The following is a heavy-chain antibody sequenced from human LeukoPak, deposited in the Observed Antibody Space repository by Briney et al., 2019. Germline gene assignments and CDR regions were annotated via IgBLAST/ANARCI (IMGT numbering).Heavy chain of an antibody. CDR3: AREGPYGDYPGY. J-gene: IGHJ4*02. Sequence: SETLSLTCTVSGGSISSSSYYWGWIRQPPGKGLEWIGSIYYSGSTYYNPSLKSRVTISVDTSKNQFSLKLSSVTAADTAVYYCAREGPYGDYPGYWGQGALVTVSS. D-gene: IGHD4-17*01. CDR2: IYYSGST. CDR1: GGSISSSSYY. V-gene: IGHV4-39*07.